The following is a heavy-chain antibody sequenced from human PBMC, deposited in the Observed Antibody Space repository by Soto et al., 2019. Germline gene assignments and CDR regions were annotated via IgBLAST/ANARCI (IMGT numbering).Heavy chain of an antibody. CDR2: ISADDGST. CDR1: GFTFNNYA. J-gene: IGHJ5*02. D-gene: IGHD2-15*01. V-gene: IGHV3-23*01. Sequence: GGSLRLSCAASGFTFNNYAMSWVRQAPGKGLEWVSVISADDGSTYYADSVKGRFTLSRDNSKNTLYLQMNSLRDEDTAVYYCAKDVPVKGSGGSHWFDPWGQGTLVTVSS. CDR3: AKDVPVKGSGGSHWFDP.